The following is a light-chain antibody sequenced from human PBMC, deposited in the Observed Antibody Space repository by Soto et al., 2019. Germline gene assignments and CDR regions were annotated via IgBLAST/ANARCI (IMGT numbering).Light chain of an antibody. J-gene: IGKJ2*01. Sequence: EIVMTQSPATLSVSPGERATLSCRASQSISSNLAWYQRSPGQAPRLLIYGASARATGIPASFSGSGSGTEFTLTISSLQSADFAVYYCQQYNNWRPYTFGQGTKVEIK. CDR3: QQYNNWRPYT. CDR2: GAS. CDR1: QSISSN. V-gene: IGKV3-15*01.